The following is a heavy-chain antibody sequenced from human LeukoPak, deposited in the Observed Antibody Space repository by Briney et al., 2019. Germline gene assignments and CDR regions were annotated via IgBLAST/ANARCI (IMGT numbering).Heavy chain of an antibody. J-gene: IGHJ4*02. CDR3: ARIASTYQLLYYFDY. CDR2: IYYSGST. D-gene: IGHD2-2*01. CDR1: GPSISSYY. V-gene: IGHV4-59*07. Sequence: PSDTQSLTCTVSGPSISSYYSSCIRHPPGKGLEWQGYIYYSGSTNYNPSLKSRVTISVDTSKNQFSLKLSSVTAADTAVYYCARIASTYQLLYYFDYWGQGTLVTVSS.